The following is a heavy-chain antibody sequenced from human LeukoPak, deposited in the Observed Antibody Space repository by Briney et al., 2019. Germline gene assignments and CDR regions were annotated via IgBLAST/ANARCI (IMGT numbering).Heavy chain of an antibody. D-gene: IGHD6-13*01. V-gene: IGHV1-69*13. CDR3: AGSGSSWYNGWFDP. CDR1: GGTFSSYA. Sequence: SVKVSCKASGGTFSSYAISWVRQAPGQGLEWMGWIIPIFGTANYTQKFQGRVTITADESTSTAYMELSSLRSEDTAVYYCAGSGSSWYNGWFDPWGQGTLVTVSS. J-gene: IGHJ5*02. CDR2: IIPIFGTA.